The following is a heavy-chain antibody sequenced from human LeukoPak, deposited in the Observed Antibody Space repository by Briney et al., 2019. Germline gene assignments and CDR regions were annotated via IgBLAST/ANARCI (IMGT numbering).Heavy chain of an antibody. V-gene: IGHV3-15*01. D-gene: IGHD2-2*01. J-gene: IGHJ3*02. CDR3: TTDSAMNAFDI. CDR2: IKSKTDGGTT. CDR1: GFTFSSYW. Sequence: GGSLRLSCAASGFTFSSYWMHWVRQAPGKGLEWVGRIKSKTDGGTTDYAAPVKGRFTISRDDSKNTLYLQMNSLKTEDTAVYYCTTDSAMNAFDIWGQGTMVTVSS.